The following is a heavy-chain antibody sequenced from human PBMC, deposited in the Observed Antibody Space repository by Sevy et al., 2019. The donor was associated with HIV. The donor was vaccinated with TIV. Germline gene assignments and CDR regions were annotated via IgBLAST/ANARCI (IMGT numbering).Heavy chain of an antibody. CDR1: GFTLTTYA. D-gene: IGHD1-26*01. V-gene: IGHV3-30-3*01. CDR3: ARDGTHFDY. CDR2: ISYDGSNK. Sequence: GGSLRLSCAASGFTLTTYALHWVRQAPGKGLEWMALISYDGSNKYYADSVKGRFTISRDISKNTVHLQMNSLRADDTAVYYYARDGTHFDYWGQGTLVTVSS. J-gene: IGHJ4*02.